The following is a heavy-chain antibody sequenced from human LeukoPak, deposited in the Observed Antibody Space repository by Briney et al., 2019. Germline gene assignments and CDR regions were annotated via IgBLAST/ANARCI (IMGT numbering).Heavy chain of an antibody. J-gene: IGHJ6*02. Sequence: SVKVSCKASGGTFSSYAISWVRQAPGQGLEWMGRSIPIFGIANYAQKFQGRVTITADRSTSTAYMELSSLRSEDTAVYYCARDLPPRFIAARRPQNYYGMDVWGQGTTVTVSS. CDR3: ARDLPPRFIAARRPQNYYGMDV. V-gene: IGHV1-69*04. CDR1: GGTFSSYA. CDR2: SIPIFGIA. D-gene: IGHD6-6*01.